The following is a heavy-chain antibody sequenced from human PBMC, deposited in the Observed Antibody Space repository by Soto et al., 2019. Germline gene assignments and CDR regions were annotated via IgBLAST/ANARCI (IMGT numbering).Heavy chain of an antibody. D-gene: IGHD1-7*01. V-gene: IGHV3-48*02. CDR1: GFVFSNYS. CDR3: TRGTKGGSPPL. CDR2: ISSSSTNT. Sequence: PGGSLRLSCAGSGFVFSNYSMNWVRQAPGRGLEWVSYISSSSTNTYYAASVRGRFTISRDNAKNSLYLRMNSLKDEDTAVYYCTRGTKGGSPPLWGQGTLVTSPQ. J-gene: IGHJ4*02.